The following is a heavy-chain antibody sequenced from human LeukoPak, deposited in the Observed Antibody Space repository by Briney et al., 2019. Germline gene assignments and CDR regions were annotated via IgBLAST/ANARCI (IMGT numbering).Heavy chain of an antibody. CDR2: INHSGST. V-gene: IGHV4-34*01. CDR3: ARAPCGSGTYYQD. CDR1: GGSSSGCY. J-gene: IGHJ4*02. D-gene: IGHD3-10*01. Sequence: SETLSLTCAVPGGSSSGCYGRLICQPPRKGLEWIGEINHSGSTNYNPSLKSRVTISVDTSKNQFSLKLSSVTAADTAVYYCARAPCGSGTYYQDWGQGTLVTVSS.